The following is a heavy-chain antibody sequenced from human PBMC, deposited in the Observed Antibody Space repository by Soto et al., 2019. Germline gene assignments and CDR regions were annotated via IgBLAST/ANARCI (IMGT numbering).Heavy chain of an antibody. Sequence: QLVQSGAEVKKPGSSVKISCKTSGGSFTNLAISWVRQAPGQGLEWMGGIIPFFDTTNYAQKFAGRVRQTADESTSTVCLDRRSLTSADTAVYYSVRERGGGYGSGDNYFDPWGQGTLVTVSS. J-gene: IGHJ5*02. CDR1: GGSFTNLA. V-gene: IGHV1-69*01. D-gene: IGHD3-10*01. CDR3: VRERGGGYGSGDNYFDP. CDR2: IIPFFDTT.